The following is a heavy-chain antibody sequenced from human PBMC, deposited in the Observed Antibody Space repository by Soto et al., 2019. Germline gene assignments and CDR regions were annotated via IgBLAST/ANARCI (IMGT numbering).Heavy chain of an antibody. V-gene: IGHV3-23*01. CDR2: ISGSGDNT. CDR1: GFTCTSYA. CDR3: AKVPIFGVVSRSYGMDV. Sequence: EVQLLESGGGLVQPGGSLRLSCAASGFTCTSYAMNWVRQAPGKGLEWVSAISGSGDNTYYADSVKGRFAISRDNSKNTLYLQMNSLRAEDTAVYYCAKVPIFGVVSRSYGMDVWGQGTTVTVSS. J-gene: IGHJ6*02. D-gene: IGHD3-3*02.